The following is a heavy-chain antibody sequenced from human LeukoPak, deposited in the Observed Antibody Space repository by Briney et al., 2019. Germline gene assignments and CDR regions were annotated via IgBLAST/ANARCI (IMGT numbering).Heavy chain of an antibody. V-gene: IGHV1-8*01. J-gene: IGHJ4*02. CDR1: GYTFTSYD. CDR2: MNPNSGNT. D-gene: IGHD5-12*01. CDR3: ATHRAYDTCYFDY. Sequence: ASVKVSCKASGYTFTSYDINWVRQATGQGLEWMGWMNPNSGNTGYAQKFQGRVTMTRNTSISTAYMELSSLRSEDTAVYYCATHRAYDTCYFDYWGQGTLVTVSS.